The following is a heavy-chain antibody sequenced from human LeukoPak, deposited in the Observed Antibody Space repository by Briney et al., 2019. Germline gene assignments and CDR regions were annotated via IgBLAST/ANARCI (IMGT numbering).Heavy chain of an antibody. Sequence: GESLKISWKGSGYSFTSYWIGWGRQMPGKGLGWRGIIYPGDSNTRYSPSFQGQVTISADKSISTAYLQWSSLKASDTAMYYCARLITMVRGVIRGFDYWGQGTLVTVSS. J-gene: IGHJ4*02. D-gene: IGHD3-10*01. V-gene: IGHV5-51*01. CDR1: GYSFTSYW. CDR2: IYPGDSNT. CDR3: ARLITMVRGVIRGFDY.